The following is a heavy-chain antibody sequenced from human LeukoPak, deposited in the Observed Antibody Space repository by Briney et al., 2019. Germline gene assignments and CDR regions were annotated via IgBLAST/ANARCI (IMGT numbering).Heavy chain of an antibody. D-gene: IGHD3-10*01. Sequence: GGSLGLSCAASGFTFDDYAMHWVRQAPGKGLEWVSGISWKSDDIGYADSVKGRFTISRDNAKNSLYLQMNSLRAEDMALYYCAKDIAGSGSYGLDYWGQGTLVTVSS. J-gene: IGHJ4*02. CDR3: AKDIAGSGSYGLDY. CDR2: ISWKSDDI. V-gene: IGHV3-9*03. CDR1: GFTFDDYA.